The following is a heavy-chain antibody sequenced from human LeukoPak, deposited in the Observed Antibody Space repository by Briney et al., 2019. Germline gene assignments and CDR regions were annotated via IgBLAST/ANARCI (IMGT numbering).Heavy chain of an antibody. V-gene: IGHV4-34*01. CDR3: ARPYYDSSGYYS. D-gene: IGHD3-22*01. CDR2: INHSGST. CDR1: GGSFSGYY. J-gene: IGHJ4*02. Sequence: PSETLSLTCAVYGGSFSGYYWSWIRQPPGKGLEWIGEINHSGSTNYNPSLTSRVTISVDTSKNQFSLKLSSVTAADTAVYYCARPYYDSSGYYSWGEGTLVTVSS.